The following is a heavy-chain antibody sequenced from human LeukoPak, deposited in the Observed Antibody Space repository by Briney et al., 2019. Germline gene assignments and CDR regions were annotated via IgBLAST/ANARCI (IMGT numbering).Heavy chain of an antibody. Sequence: PSETLSLTCAVYGGSFSGYYWSWIRQPPGKGLEWIGEINHSGRTNYNPCLQSRVTTSVDTSKTQFSLKLSSATAADTAVYYCARSAYYYDSWGYRYNWFDPWGEGTLVTVSS. D-gene: IGHD3-22*01. J-gene: IGHJ5*02. CDR2: INHSGRT. V-gene: IGHV4-34*01. CDR3: ARSAYYYDSWGYRYNWFDP. CDR1: GGSFSGYY.